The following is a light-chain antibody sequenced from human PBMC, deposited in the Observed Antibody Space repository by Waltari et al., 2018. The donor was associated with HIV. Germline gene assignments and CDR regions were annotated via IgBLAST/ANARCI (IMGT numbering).Light chain of an antibody. CDR3: CSYARSSTFYV. CDR2: EVT. V-gene: IGLV2-23*02. CDR1: SSDVGSYNL. J-gene: IGLJ1*01. Sequence: QSALTQPASVSGSPGQSITISCTGTSSDVGSYNLVSWYQHHPGKAPKLMIYEVTKRPSGISDRFSGSKSGNTASLTISGLQAEDEAGYYCCSYARSSTFYVFGTGTKVTVL.